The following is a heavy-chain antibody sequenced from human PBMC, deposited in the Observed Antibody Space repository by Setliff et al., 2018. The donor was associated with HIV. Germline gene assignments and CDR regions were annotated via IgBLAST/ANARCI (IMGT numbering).Heavy chain of an antibody. CDR1: GFIFTDYQ. J-gene: IGHJ4*02. Sequence: ASVKVSCKASGFIFTDYQIHWVRQAPGQGLEWMGWISAYNGNTNYAQKLQGRVTMTEDTSTDTAYMELRSLRSEDTAVYYCATEFPLSSPYYYDSSGYYYWGQGTLVTVSS. V-gene: IGHV1-18*04. D-gene: IGHD3-22*01. CDR3: ATEFPLSSPYYYDSSGYYY. CDR2: ISAYNGNT.